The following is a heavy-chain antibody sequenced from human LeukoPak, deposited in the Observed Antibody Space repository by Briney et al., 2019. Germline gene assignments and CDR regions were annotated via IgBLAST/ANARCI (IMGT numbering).Heavy chain of an antibody. J-gene: IGHJ3*02. CDR1: GFTFSSYG. V-gene: IGHV3-30*18. CDR3: AKGGGSWGIAFDI. D-gene: IGHD2-15*01. CDR2: ISYDGSNK. Sequence: GGSLRLSCAASGFTFSSYGMHWARQAPGKGLEWVAVISYDGSNKYYADSVKGRFTISRDNSKNTLYLQMSSLRAEDTAVYYCAKGGGSWGIAFDIWGQGTMVTVSS.